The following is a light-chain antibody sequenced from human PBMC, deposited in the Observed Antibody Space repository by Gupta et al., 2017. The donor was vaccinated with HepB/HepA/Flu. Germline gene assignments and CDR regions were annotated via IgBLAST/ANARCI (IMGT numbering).Light chain of an antibody. CDR3: HQRNTVTHHIT. V-gene: IGKV6-21*01. J-gene: IGKJ5*01. CDR2: YAS. CDR1: QSIGSS. Sequence: EIVLTQSPEVQSVTPKEKVTITCRASQSIGSSLHWYQQKPGQSPKLLIKYASQSFSGVPSRFSGSGCGTDFTLTINGREAEDVAAYYCHQRNTVTHHITFGQGTQVEIK.